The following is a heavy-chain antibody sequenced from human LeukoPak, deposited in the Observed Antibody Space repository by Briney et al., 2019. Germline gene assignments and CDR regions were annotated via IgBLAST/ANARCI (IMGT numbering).Heavy chain of an antibody. CDR1: GFTFSTYW. Sequence: GGSLRLSCAASGFTFSTYWMSWVRQAPGKGLEWVAKIKQDGSEKYYVDSVKGRFTISRDNAKNSLYLQMNSLRAEDTAVYYCARSRTGLVPIDYWGQGTLVTVSS. J-gene: IGHJ4*02. CDR2: IKQDGSEK. V-gene: IGHV3-7*01. CDR3: ARSRTGLVPIDY. D-gene: IGHD1-26*01.